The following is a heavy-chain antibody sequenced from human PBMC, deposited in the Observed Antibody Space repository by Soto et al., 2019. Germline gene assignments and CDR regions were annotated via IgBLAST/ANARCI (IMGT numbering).Heavy chain of an antibody. Sequence: VRLMESGGGLIHPGGSLRLSCSASGFSVSDKYMSWVRQAPGKGLEWVSVLYSGDTTYYADSVKGRFIISRDDSKNTLHLQMNILRGDDTAVYYCVAGYTTSWSVYYFDSWGQGSLVTVSS. CDR1: GFSVSDKY. CDR2: LYSGDTT. V-gene: IGHV3-53*01. CDR3: VAGYTTSWSVYYFDS. J-gene: IGHJ4*02. D-gene: IGHD6-13*01.